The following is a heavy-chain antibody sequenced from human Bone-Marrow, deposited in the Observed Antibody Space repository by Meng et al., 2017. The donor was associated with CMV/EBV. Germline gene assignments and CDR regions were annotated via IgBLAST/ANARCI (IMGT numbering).Heavy chain of an antibody. V-gene: IGHV3-20*04. J-gene: IGHJ6*01. Sequence: GGSLRLSCAASGFTFDDYGMSWVRQAPGKGLEWVSGINWNGGSTGYADSVKGRFTISRDNAKNSLYLQMNSLRAEDTALYYCARDRGYDFWSGSTGRYYYYGMDVWAQGTTVTVSS. CDR1: GFTFDDYG. D-gene: IGHD3-3*01. CDR2: INWNGGST. CDR3: ARDRGYDFWSGSTGRYYYYGMDV.